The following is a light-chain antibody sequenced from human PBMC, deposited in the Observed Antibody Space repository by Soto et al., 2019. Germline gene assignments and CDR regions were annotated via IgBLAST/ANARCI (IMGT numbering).Light chain of an antibody. V-gene: IGLV2-8*01. J-gene: IGLJ1*01. Sequence: QSVLTQPPSVSAAPGQKVTISCSGSNSNIGNYYVSWYQHLPGKAPRLIIYEVFQRPSGVPDRFSGSKSGNTASLTVSGLQAADEADYFCKSYAGSNTYVFGSGTKVTVL. CDR1: NSNIGNYY. CDR3: KSYAGSNTYV. CDR2: EVF.